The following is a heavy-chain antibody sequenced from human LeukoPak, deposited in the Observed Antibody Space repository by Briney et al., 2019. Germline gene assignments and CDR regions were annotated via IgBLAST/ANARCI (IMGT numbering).Heavy chain of an antibody. D-gene: IGHD4-23*01. CDR3: ARKDGGRDGMDV. V-gene: IGHV1-2*02. Sequence: ASVKVSCRASGYTFTDYYMHWVRQAPGQGLVWMGWLNPNTLVTKYAQHFQGGVPMTWDTSISTGYMDLHSLTSDDTAVYYCARKDGGRDGMDVWGQGTTVTVSS. CDR1: GYTFTDYY. J-gene: IGHJ6*02. CDR2: LNPNTLVT.